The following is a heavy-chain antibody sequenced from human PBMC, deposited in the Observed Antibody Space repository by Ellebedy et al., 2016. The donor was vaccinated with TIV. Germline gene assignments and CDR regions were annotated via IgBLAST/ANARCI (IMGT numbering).Heavy chain of an antibody. CDR1: GFTFSTYW. D-gene: IGHD6-19*01. CDR2: SRNKANSYTT. V-gene: IGHV3-72*01. CDR3: ARHPSVAGPGDV. Sequence: GGSLRLSCAASGFTFSTYWMIWVRQAPGKGLEWVARSRNKANSYTTEYAASVKGRFTISRDDSKNSLYLLMNSLRTEDTAVYYCARHPSVAGPGDVWGQGTTVTVSS. J-gene: IGHJ6*02.